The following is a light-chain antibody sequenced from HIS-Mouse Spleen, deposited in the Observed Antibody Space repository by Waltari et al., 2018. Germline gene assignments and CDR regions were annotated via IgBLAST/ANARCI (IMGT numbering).Light chain of an antibody. Sequence: QSALTQPASVSGSPGQSITISCTGTSSDVGGYNYVSWYQQHPGKAPKLRIYDVSNRTSGVSNRVSGSRSSNTAALTISGLQAEDEADYYGSSYTSSSTLVFGGGTKLTVL. CDR2: DVS. V-gene: IGLV2-14*03. CDR3: SSYTSSSTLV. CDR1: SSDVGGYNY. J-gene: IGLJ2*01.